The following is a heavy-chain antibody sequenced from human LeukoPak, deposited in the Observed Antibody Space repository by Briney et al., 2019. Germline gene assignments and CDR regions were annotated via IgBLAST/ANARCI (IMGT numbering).Heavy chain of an antibody. CDR3: ARQRFALHYYYYYYMDV. CDR2: IIPIFGTA. J-gene: IGHJ6*03. Sequence: GASVKVSCKASGGTFSSYAISWVRQAPGQGLEWMGGIIPIFGTANYAQKFQGRVTITADESTSTAYMELSSLRSEDTAVYYCARQRFALHYYYYYYMDVWGKGTTVTVSS. V-gene: IGHV1-69*13. D-gene: IGHD3-10*01. CDR1: GGTFSSYA.